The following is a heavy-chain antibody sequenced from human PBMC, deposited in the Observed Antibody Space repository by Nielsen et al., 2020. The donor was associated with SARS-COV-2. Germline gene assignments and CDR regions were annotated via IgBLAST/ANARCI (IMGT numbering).Heavy chain of an antibody. CDR3: ARDLLAYCGGDCYSDYYYYGMDV. CDR1: GYTFTSYY. Sequence: ASVKVSCKASGYTFTSYYMHWVRQAPGQGLEWMGIINPSGGSTSYAQKFQGRVTMTRDTSTSTVYMELSSLRSEDTAVYYCARDLLAYCGGDCYSDYYYYGMDVWGQGTTVTVSS. V-gene: IGHV1-46*01. J-gene: IGHJ6*02. CDR2: INPSGGST. D-gene: IGHD2-21*02.